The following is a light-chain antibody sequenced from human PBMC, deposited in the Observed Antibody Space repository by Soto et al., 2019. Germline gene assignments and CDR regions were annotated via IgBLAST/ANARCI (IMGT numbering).Light chain of an antibody. J-gene: IGLJ1*01. CDR2: SNN. CDR1: SSNIGRNT. V-gene: IGLV1-44*01. CDR3: AAWIDSLNGYA. Sequence: QSVLTQPPSASGTPGQSVTISWSGSSSNIGRNTVNWYQQLPGTAPKLLIYSNNQRPSGVPDRFSGSKSGTSASLAISGLQSEDEAAYHGAAWIDSLNGYAIGIVPKVTVL.